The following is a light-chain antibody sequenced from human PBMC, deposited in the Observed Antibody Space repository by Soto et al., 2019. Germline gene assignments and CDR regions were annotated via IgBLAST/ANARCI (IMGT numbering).Light chain of an antibody. Sequence: QSALTQPASVSGSPGQSITISCTGTSSDVGSYNYVSWYQQYPGKDPKLMIYDVSNRPSGVSYRFSGSKSGNPASLTISGLQAEDEAAYYCSSYTTRSTHVVFGGGTQLNVL. CDR1: SSDVGSYNY. V-gene: IGLV2-14*01. CDR3: SSYTTRSTHVV. J-gene: IGLJ2*01. CDR2: DVS.